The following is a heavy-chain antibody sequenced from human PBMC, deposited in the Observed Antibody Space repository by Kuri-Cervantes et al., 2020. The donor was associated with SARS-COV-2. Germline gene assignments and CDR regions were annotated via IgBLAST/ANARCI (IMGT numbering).Heavy chain of an antibody. Sequence: GGSLRLSCKGSGYSFISYWIGSVRQMPGKGLEWMGIIFPGDSDTTYSPSFQGQVTISADKSISTAYLQWSSLKASDTAMYYCARHLGWELPSDYWGQGTLVTVSS. CDR2: IFPGDSDT. CDR1: GYSFISYW. V-gene: IGHV5-51*01. CDR3: ARHLGWELPSDY. D-gene: IGHD1-26*01. J-gene: IGHJ4*02.